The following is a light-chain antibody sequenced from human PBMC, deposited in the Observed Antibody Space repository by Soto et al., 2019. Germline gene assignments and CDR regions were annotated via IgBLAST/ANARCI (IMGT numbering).Light chain of an antibody. CDR2: GAS. V-gene: IGKV3-15*01. CDR3: PPSYKWPIT. J-gene: IGKJ5*01. CDR1: QSISSN. Sequence: ELVMTQSPATRSVSPGEGATLSCRASQSISSNLAWYHQKTGQAPRLLIYGASTRAAGLPARFSGSGSGTEFTLTISSLQSEDFSVYYGPPSYKWPITFGQGTRLEI.